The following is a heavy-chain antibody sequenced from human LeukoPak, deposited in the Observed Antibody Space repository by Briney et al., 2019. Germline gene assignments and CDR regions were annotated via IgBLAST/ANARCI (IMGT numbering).Heavy chain of an antibody. Sequence: GRSLRLSCAASGFTFSSYGMHWVRQAPGKGLEWVAVIWYDGSNKYYADSVKGRFTISRDNSKNTLYLQMNSPRAEDTAVYYCARSSSWFDAFDIWGQGTMVTVSS. CDR1: GFTFSSYG. D-gene: IGHD6-13*01. V-gene: IGHV3-33*01. CDR2: IWYDGSNK. CDR3: ARSSSWFDAFDI. J-gene: IGHJ3*02.